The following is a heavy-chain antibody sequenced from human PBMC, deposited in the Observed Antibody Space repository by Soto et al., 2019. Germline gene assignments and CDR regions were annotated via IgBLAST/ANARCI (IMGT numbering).Heavy chain of an antibody. Sequence: EVQLVESGGGLVKPGGSLRLSCAASGFTFSSYSMNWVRQAPGKGLEWVSSISSSSSYIYYADSVKGRLTISRDNAKNSRYLQMNSLRAEDTAVYYCARGDIVATTYYFDYWGQGTLVNVSS. D-gene: IGHD5-12*01. CDR3: ARGDIVATTYYFDY. V-gene: IGHV3-21*01. J-gene: IGHJ4*02. CDR1: GFTFSSYS. CDR2: ISSSSSYI.